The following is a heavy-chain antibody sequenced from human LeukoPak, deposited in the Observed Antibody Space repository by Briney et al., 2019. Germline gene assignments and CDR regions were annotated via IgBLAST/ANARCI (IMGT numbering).Heavy chain of an antibody. CDR1: GFTFSSYW. Sequence: GGSLRLSCAASGFTFSSYWMHWVRQAPGRGLVWVSFINGDGSTTTYADSVKGRFTISRDNAKNTLYLQMNNLRAEDTAVCYCVRRVGSGYYYFDYWGQGTLVTVSS. CDR3: VRRVGSGYYYFDY. CDR2: INGDGSTT. V-gene: IGHV3-74*01. J-gene: IGHJ4*02. D-gene: IGHD3-22*01.